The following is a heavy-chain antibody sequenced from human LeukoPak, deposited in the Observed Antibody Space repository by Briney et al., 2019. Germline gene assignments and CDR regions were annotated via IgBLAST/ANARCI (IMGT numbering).Heavy chain of an antibody. J-gene: IGHJ4*02. Sequence: SETLSLTCTVSGGSISSYYWSWIRQPPGKGLEWIGYIYYSGSTNYNPSLKSRVTISVDTSKNQFSLKLSSVTAADTAVYYCAYTAMVPYYFDYWGQGTLVTVSS. V-gene: IGHV4-59*01. D-gene: IGHD5-18*01. CDR3: AYTAMVPYYFDY. CDR1: GGSISSYY. CDR2: IYYSGST.